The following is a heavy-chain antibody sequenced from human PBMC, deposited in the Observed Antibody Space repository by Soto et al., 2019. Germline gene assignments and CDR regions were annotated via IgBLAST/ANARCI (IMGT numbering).Heavy chain of an antibody. Sequence: GSLRLSCAASGFAFSGHYMSWIRQSPEKGLEWVSYISNTAGTILYTDSVKGRFTISRDNAKNSLYLQMNSLRTEDTAVYLCGRAVGSGNFAHIDFWGQGTPVTVSS. J-gene: IGHJ4*02. CDR3: GRAVGSGNFAHIDF. V-gene: IGHV3-11*01. D-gene: IGHD3-10*01. CDR1: GFAFSGHY. CDR2: ISNTAGTI.